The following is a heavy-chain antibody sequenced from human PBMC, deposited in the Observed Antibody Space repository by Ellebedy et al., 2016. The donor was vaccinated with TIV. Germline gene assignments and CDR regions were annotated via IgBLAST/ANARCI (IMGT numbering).Heavy chain of an antibody. CDR2: ITISGTTI. CDR1: GFSFSANY. V-gene: IGHV3-11*01. Sequence: GGSLRLXXAASGFSFSANYMSWIRQAPGKGLEWVSHITISGTTIYYADSMKGRFTISRDNANNTLYLQMNNLRAEDTAVYYCARSYLYDYFDAWGQGALVTVSS. CDR3: ARSYLYDYFDA. J-gene: IGHJ4*02. D-gene: IGHD2-2*02.